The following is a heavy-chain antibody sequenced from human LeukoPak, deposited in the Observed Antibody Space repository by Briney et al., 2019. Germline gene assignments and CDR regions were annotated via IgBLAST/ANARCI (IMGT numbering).Heavy chain of an antibody. V-gene: IGHV1-2*02. J-gene: IGHJ4*02. CDR2: INPNSGGT. D-gene: IGHD4-23*01. Sequence: ASVKVSCKASGYTFTGYYMHWVRQAPGQGLEWMGWINPNSGGTNYAQKFQGRVTMTRDTSISTAYMELSRLRSDDTAVYYCARENYGGNSVFDYWGQGTLVTASS. CDR1: GYTFTGYY. CDR3: ARENYGGNSVFDY.